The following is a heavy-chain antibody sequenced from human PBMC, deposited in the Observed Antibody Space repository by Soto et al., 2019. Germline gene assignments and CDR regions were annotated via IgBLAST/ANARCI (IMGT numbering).Heavy chain of an antibody. CDR3: AKDVWWELHFDY. Sequence: GGSLRLSCAASGFTFSSYGMHWVRQAPGKGLEWVAVISYDGSNKYYADSVKGRFTISRDNSKNTLYLQMNSLRAEDTAVYYCAKDVWWELHFDYWGQGTLVTVSS. D-gene: IGHD1-26*01. CDR1: GFTFSSYG. J-gene: IGHJ4*02. CDR2: ISYDGSNK. V-gene: IGHV3-30*18.